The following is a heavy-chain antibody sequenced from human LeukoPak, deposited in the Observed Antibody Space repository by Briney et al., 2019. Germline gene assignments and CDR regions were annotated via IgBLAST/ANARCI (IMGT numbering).Heavy chain of an antibody. CDR3: ARSFTGSSSYWFDP. CDR1: GGSISSTTYY. V-gene: IGHV4-31*03. D-gene: IGHD6-6*01. J-gene: IGHJ5*02. CDR2: IYYSGST. Sequence: PSETLSLTCTVSGGSISSTTYYWGWIRQPPGKGLEWIGYIYYSGSTYYNPSLKSRVTISVDTSKNQFSLKLSSVTAADTAVYYCARSFTGSSSYWFDPWGQGTLVTVSS.